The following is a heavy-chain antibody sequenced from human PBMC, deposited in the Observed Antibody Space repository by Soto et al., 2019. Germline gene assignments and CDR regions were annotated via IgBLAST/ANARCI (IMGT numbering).Heavy chain of an antibody. D-gene: IGHD3-22*01. Sequence: QVQLVQSGGEVKKPGASVKVSCKASGYTFTTYGISWVRQAPGQGLEWMGWISAYNGNTSYSQKLQGIVTMTTDTSTSTAYMELRSLRSDDTAVYYCARVFFRLFAFDIWGQCTMVTVSS. J-gene: IGHJ3*02. CDR2: ISAYNGNT. CDR1: GYTFTTYG. V-gene: IGHV1-18*01. CDR3: ARVFFRLFAFDI.